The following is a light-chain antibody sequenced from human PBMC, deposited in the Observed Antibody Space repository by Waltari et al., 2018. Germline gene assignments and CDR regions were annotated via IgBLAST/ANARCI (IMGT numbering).Light chain of an antibody. Sequence: QSVLSQPPSVSGAPGQRVTISCTGSSSNLGAGFDVHWYHQFPGTAPKLLICGDNNRPSGVPERFSASKSGTSASLAITGLQAEDEGDYYCQSYDASLSAYVFGTGTKVTVL. V-gene: IGLV1-40*01. CDR3: QSYDASLSAYV. J-gene: IGLJ1*01. CDR2: GDN. CDR1: SSNLGAGFD.